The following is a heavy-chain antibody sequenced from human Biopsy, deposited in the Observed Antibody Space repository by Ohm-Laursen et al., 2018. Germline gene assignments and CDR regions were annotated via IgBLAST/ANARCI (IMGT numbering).Heavy chain of an antibody. J-gene: IGHJ4*02. Sequence: SETLSLTCTVSGGSFTGHYWSWIRQPPGKGLEWIGHIPYTGYTSYNASLKSRVTISVDTSKNHFSLRLSSLTAADTAGYYCARGSNDFGGLYFPRWGQGTLLTVSS. CDR1: GGSFTGHY. V-gene: IGHV4-59*11. CDR3: ARGSNDFGGLYFPR. D-gene: IGHD4-23*01. CDR2: IPYTGYT.